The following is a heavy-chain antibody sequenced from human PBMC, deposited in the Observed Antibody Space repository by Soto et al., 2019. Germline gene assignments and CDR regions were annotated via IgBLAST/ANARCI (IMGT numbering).Heavy chain of an antibody. CDR2: SDPEDGET. J-gene: IGHJ4*02. D-gene: IGHD5-12*01. Sequence: ASVKVSCKVSGYTLTELSMQWVRQAPGKGLEWMGGSDPEDGETIYSQKFQGRVTMTEDTSTDTAYMELSSLRSEDTAVYYCAADVERDGYNYRYLDNWGQGTLVTVSS. CDR1: GYTLTELS. CDR3: AADVERDGYNYRYLDN. V-gene: IGHV1-24*01.